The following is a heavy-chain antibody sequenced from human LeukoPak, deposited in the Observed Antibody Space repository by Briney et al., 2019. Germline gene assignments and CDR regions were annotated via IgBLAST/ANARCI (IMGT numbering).Heavy chain of an antibody. V-gene: IGHV1-3*01. CDR2: INAGNGNT. CDR1: GGTFSSYA. J-gene: IGHJ6*02. D-gene: IGHD5/OR15-5a*01. Sequence: ASVKVSCKASGGTFSSYAISWVRQAPGQRLEWMGWINAGNGNTKYSQKFQGRVTITRDTSASTAYMELSSLRSEDTAVYYCARSVYGTLIGMDVWGQGTTVTVSS. CDR3: ARSVYGTLIGMDV.